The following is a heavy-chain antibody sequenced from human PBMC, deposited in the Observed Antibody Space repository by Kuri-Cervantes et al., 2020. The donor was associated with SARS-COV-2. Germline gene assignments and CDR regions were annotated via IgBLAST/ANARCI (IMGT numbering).Heavy chain of an antibody. Sequence: ESLKISCTVSGGSISSYYWSWIRRPAGKGLEWIGRIYTSGSTYYNPSLKSRVTISVDTSKNQFSLKLSSVTAADTAVYYCARDGLTGYYDYYMDVWGKGTTVTVSS. J-gene: IGHJ6*03. CDR3: ARDGLTGYYDYYMDV. CDR2: IYTSGST. D-gene: IGHD3-9*01. V-gene: IGHV4-4*07. CDR1: GGSISSYY.